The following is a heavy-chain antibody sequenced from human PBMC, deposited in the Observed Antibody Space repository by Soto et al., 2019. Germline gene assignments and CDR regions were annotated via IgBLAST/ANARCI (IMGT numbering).Heavy chain of an antibody. Sequence: EVQLLDSGGGLVQPGGSMTLSCAASGFSFRDYTMSWVRQAPGKVLDCISVILSNFNTYYTDSVRGRFTISRDTSKNTLYLGMNSLRAGDTAIYYCARRVNGYFDYWGQGALVTVSS. V-gene: IGHV3-23*05. D-gene: IGHD2-8*01. CDR2: ILSNFNT. CDR1: GFSFRDYT. J-gene: IGHJ4*02. CDR3: ARRVNGYFDY.